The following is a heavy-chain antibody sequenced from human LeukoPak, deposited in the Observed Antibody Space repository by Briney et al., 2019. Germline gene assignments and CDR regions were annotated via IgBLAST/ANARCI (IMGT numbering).Heavy chain of an antibody. V-gene: IGHV4-34*01. CDR1: GVSFSGYY. D-gene: IGHD3-10*01. CDR2: INHSGST. CDR3: ARVGFVTMVRGVIRWAYYYGMDV. J-gene: IGHJ6*02. Sequence: SETLSLTCAVYGVSFSGYYWSWIRQPPGKGLEWIGEINHSGSTNYNPSLKSRVTISVDTSKNQFSLKLSSVTAADTAVYYCARVGFVTMVRGVIRWAYYYGMDVWGQGTTVTVSS.